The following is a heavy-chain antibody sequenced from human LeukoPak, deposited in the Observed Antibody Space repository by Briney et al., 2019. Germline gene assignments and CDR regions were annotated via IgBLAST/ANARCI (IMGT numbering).Heavy chain of an antibody. CDR2: IYYSGST. Sequence: SETLSLTCTVSGGSISSSSYYWGWIRQPPGKGLEWIGSIYYSGSTYYNPSLKSRVTISVDTSKNQFSLKLSSVTAADTAVYYCARTYYYDSSGYYWGVFFDYWGQGTLVTVSS. D-gene: IGHD3-22*01. CDR1: GGSISSSSYY. V-gene: IGHV4-39*07. CDR3: ARTYYYDSSGYYWGVFFDY. J-gene: IGHJ4*02.